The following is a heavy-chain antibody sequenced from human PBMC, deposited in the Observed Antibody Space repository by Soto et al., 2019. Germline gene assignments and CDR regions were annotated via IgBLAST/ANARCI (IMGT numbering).Heavy chain of an antibody. CDR3: ARAPFGDFWSVCYGY. V-gene: IGHV3-33*01. CDR2: IWYDGSNK. CDR1: GFTFSSYG. Sequence: QVQLVESGGGVVQPGRSLRLSCAASGFTFSSYGMHWVRQAPGKGLEWVAVIWYDGSNKYYADSVKGRFTISRDNSKNTLYLQMNSLRAEDTAVYYCARAPFGDFWSVCYGYWGQGTLVTVSS. D-gene: IGHD3-3*01. J-gene: IGHJ4*02.